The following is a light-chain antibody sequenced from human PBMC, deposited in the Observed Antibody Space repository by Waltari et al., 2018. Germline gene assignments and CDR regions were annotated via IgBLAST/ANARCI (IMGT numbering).Light chain of an antibody. V-gene: IGLV3-1*01. CDR2: QNH. CDR3: QTWDNTAAVV. CDR1: NLADEF. J-gene: IGLJ2*01. Sequence: SYEVTQPPSVSVSAGQTATITCSGPNLADEFVCWYHQRPGQSPVLVIFQNHKRPSGIPDRFSAFKSGNTATLTISGTQAVDEGDYFCQTWDNTAAVVFGAGTKLTVL.